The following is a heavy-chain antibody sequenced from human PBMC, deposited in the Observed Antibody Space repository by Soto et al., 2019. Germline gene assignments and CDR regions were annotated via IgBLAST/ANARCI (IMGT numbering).Heavy chain of an antibody. V-gene: IGHV4-4*07. J-gene: IGHJ4*02. CDR2: IATTGTT. CDR1: GGSMRNYY. CDR3: ARGRHTFCTNDY. Sequence: SETLSLTCTVSGGSMRNYYWSWIRQPAGKGLEWIGRIATTGTTNYNPSLKSRVTMSLDTFKNQFSLKLRSVTAADTAIYYCARGRHTFCTNDYWGQGTLVTVSS. D-gene: IGHD2-8*01.